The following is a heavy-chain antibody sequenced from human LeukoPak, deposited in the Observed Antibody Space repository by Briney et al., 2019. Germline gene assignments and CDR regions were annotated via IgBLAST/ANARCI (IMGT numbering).Heavy chain of an antibody. CDR1: GFTFSSYS. Sequence: LGGSLRLSCAASGFTFSSYSMRWVRQAAGKGLEWVSGISGSGGSTFYADSVKGRFTISRDNSKNTLYLQMNSLRAEDTAVYYCAKAQATNIYGPGYWGQGTLVTVSS. CDR2: ISGSGGST. CDR3: AKAQATNIYGPGY. D-gene: IGHD5-18*01. V-gene: IGHV3-23*01. J-gene: IGHJ4*02.